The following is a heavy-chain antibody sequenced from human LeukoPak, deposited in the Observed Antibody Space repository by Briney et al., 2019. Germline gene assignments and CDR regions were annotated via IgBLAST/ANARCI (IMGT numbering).Heavy chain of an antibody. CDR2: IYYSGST. D-gene: IGHD5-24*01. J-gene: IGHJ4*02. V-gene: IGHV4-30-4*01. CDR3: ARRRRDGYNYPFDY. CDR1: GGSISSGDYY. Sequence: SQTLSLTCTVSGGSISSGDYYWSWIRQPPGKGLEWIGYIYYSGSTYYNPSLKSRVTISVDTSKNQFSLKLSSVTAADTAVYYCARRRRDGYNYPFDYWGQGTLVTVSS.